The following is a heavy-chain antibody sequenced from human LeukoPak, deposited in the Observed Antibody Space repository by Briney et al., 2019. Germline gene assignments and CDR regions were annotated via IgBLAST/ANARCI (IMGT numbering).Heavy chain of an antibody. CDR1: GGSFSGYY. CDR3: ARGXQSSSFYWFDP. CDR2: INHSGST. D-gene: IGHD6-13*01. J-gene: IGHJ5*02. Sequence: SETLSLTCAVYGGSFSGYYWSWIRQPPGKGLEWIGEINHSGSTNYNPSLKGRVTISVDTSKNQFSLKLSSVTAADTAVYYCARGXQSSSFYWFDPWGQGTLVTVSS. V-gene: IGHV4-34*01.